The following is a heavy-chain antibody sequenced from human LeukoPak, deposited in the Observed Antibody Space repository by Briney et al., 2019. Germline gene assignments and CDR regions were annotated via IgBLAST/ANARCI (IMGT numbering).Heavy chain of an antibody. V-gene: IGHV3-53*01. D-gene: IGHD6-13*01. J-gene: IGHJ4*02. CDR2: IYSGDST. CDR3: ARDIAAAGSY. CDR1: GFTVSSNY. Sequence: GGSLRLSCAASGFTVSSNYMSWVRQAPGKGLEWVSVIYSGDSTYYADSVKGRFTISGDNSKNTLYLQMNSLRAEDTAVYYCARDIAAAGSYWGQGTLVTVSS.